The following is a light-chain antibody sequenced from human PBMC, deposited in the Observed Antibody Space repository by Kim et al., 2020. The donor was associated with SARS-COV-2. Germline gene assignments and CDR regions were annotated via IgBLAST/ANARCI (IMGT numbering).Light chain of an antibody. J-gene: IGKJ4*01. V-gene: IGKV4-1*01. CDR3: QQYYSLPLT. CDR1: RSVLYSSNDKNY. CDR2: WAS. Sequence: DIVMTQSPDSLTVSLGERATINCKSSRSVLYSSNDKNYLAWYQQKPGQPPKLLIYWASTRESGVPDRFSGSGSGTDFALTISSLQAEDAAVYYCQQYYSLPLTFRGGTKADI.